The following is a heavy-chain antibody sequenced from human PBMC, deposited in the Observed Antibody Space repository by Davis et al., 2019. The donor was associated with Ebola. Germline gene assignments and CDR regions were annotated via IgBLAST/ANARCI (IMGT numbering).Heavy chain of an antibody. D-gene: IGHD2-21*01. V-gene: IGHV4-4*07. CDR3: ARDSSYAYCGGDCGPYYYYGMDV. Sequence: PSETLSLTCTVSGGSISSYYWSWIRQPAGKGLEWIGRIYTSGSTNYNPSLKSRVTMSVDTSKNQFSLKLSSVTAADTAVYYCARDSSYAYCGGDCGPYYYYGMDVWGQGTTVTVSS. CDR1: GGSISSYY. J-gene: IGHJ6*02. CDR2: IYTSGST.